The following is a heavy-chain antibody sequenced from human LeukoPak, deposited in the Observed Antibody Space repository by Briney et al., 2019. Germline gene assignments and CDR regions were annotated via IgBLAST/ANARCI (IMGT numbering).Heavy chain of an antibody. J-gene: IGHJ4*02. V-gene: IGHV3-11*01. D-gene: IGHD5-18*01. CDR1: GFTFSDYY. CDR3: ARGIQLWQQLGYFDY. CDR2: ISSSGSTI. Sequence: GRSLRLSCAASGFTFSDYYMSWIRQAPGKGLEWVSYISSSGSTIYYADSVKGRFTISRDNAKNSLYLQMNSLRAEDTAVYYCARGIQLWQQLGYFDYWGQGTLVTVSS.